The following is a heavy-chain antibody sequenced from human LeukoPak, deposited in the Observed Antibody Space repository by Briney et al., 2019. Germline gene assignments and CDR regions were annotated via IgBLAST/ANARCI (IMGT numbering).Heavy chain of an antibody. CDR1: GFIFPNAW. CDR2: IKNKNSGRTT. CDR3: VTDGGLLPYYFTY. J-gene: IGHJ1*01. D-gene: IGHD3-10*01. V-gene: IGHV3-15*01. Sequence: GGSLRLSCAASGFIFPNAWMHWVRQAPGKGLEWVGRIKNKNSGRTTNYISPVKGRFTISSEDSRNTLYLEMDNLKTDDMAIYYCVTDGGLLPYYFTYWGQGTLVTVSS.